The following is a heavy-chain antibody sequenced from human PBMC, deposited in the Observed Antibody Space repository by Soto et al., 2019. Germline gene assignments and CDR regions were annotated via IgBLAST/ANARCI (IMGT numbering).Heavy chain of an antibody. CDR2: ISGYNGNR. D-gene: IGHD3-16*01. J-gene: IGHJ4*02. CDR1: GYTFTTYG. Sequence: QVQLVQSGAEVKKPGASVKVSCKASGYTFTTYGISWMRQAPGQGLEWMGWISGYNGNRNYAQNLQGRVTVTTDTPTSTAYMELRNLSSEDSAVYYCAREVEARGGEYDYWGQGTLVIVSS. CDR3: AREVEARGGEYDY. V-gene: IGHV1-18*01.